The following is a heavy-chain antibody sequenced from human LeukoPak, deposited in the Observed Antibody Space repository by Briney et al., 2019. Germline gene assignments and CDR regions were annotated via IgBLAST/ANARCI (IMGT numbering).Heavy chain of an antibody. Sequence: SETLSLTCTVSGGSISSYYWSWIRQPPGKGLEWIGYIYYSGSTDYNPSLKSRVTISVDTSKNQFSLKLSSVTAADTAVYYCARIDAVAGLDYWGQGTLVTVSS. CDR2: IYYSGST. CDR1: GGSISSYY. D-gene: IGHD6-19*01. CDR3: ARIDAVAGLDY. J-gene: IGHJ4*02. V-gene: IGHV4-59*01.